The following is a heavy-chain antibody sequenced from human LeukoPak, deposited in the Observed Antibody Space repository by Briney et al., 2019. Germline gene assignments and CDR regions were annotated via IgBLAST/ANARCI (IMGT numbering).Heavy chain of an antibody. V-gene: IGHV1-2*02. Sequence: SVKVPCRASGYTFTGYYMHWVRQAPGQGLEWMGWINPNSGGTNYAQKFQGRVTMTRDTSISTAYMELSRLRSDDTAVYYCARAQLERRGWFDPWGQGTLVTVSS. D-gene: IGHD1-1*01. CDR3: ARAQLERRGWFDP. CDR2: INPNSGGT. J-gene: IGHJ5*02. CDR1: GYTFTGYY.